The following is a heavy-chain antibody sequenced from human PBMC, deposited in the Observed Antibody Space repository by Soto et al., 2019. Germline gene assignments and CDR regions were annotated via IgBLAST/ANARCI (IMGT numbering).Heavy chain of an antibody. CDR1: GYTFTSYD. Sequence: QVQLVRSGAEVKKPGASVKVSCKASGYTFTSYDINWVRQATGQGLEWMGWMNPNSGNTGYAQKFQGRVTMTRNTAIVTAYREVSSRRSEDTAGDDCAREGGRRMDVWGQGTTVTVSS. CDR3: AREGGRRMDV. D-gene: IGHD3-16*01. J-gene: IGHJ6*02. CDR2: MNPNSGNT. V-gene: IGHV1-8*01.